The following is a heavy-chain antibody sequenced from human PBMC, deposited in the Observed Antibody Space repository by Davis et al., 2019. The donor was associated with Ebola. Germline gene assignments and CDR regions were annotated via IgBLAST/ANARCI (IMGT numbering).Heavy chain of an antibody. Sequence: GGSLRLSCAASGFTFSSYGMHWVRQAPGKGLEWVAVISYDGSNKYYADSVKGRFTISRDNAKNSLYLQMNSLRDEDTALYYCARHDDYWGQGTLVTVSS. V-gene: IGHV3-30*03. CDR3: ARHDDY. CDR2: ISYDGSNK. J-gene: IGHJ4*02. CDR1: GFTFSSYG.